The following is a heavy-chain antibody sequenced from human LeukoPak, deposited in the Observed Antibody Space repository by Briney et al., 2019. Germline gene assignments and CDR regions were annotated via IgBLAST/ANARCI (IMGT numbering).Heavy chain of an antibody. CDR1: GGSFSGYY. D-gene: IGHD5-18*01. CDR3: ARGASVDTAMVPFDY. V-gene: IGHV4-34*01. J-gene: IGHJ4*02. CDR2: INHSGST. Sequence: ETSETLSLTCAVYGGSFSGYYWSWIRQPPGKGLEWIGEINHSGSTNYNPSLKSRVTISVDTSKNQFSLKLSSVTAADTAVYYCARGASVDTAMVPFDYWGQGTLVTVSS.